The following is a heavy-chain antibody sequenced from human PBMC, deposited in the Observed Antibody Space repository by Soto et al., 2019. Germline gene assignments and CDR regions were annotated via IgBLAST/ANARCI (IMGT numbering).Heavy chain of an antibody. CDR3: ARARVPIYSMVRGYNWFDP. V-gene: IGHV1-3*01. J-gene: IGHJ5*02. CDR1: GYTFTSYA. D-gene: IGHD3-10*01. Sequence: ASVKVSCKASGYTFTSYAMHWVRQAPGQRLEWMGWINAGNGNTKYSQKFQGRVTITRDTSASTAYMELSSLRSEDTAVYYCARARVPIYSMVRGYNWFDPWGQGTLVTVSS. CDR2: INAGNGNT.